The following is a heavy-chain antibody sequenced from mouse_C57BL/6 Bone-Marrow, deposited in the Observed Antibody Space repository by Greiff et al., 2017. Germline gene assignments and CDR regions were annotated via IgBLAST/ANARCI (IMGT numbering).Heavy chain of an antibody. CDR2: IWTGGGT. CDR3: ARIAKLGLDAMDY. V-gene: IGHV2-9-1*01. CDR1: GFSLTSSA. J-gene: IGHJ4*01. D-gene: IGHD4-1*01. Sequence: VMLVESGPGLVAPSQSLSITCTVSGFSLTSSAISWVRQPPGKGLAWLGVIWTGGGTNYNSALKSRLSISKDNSKSQVFLKRNSLQTDDTARYYCARIAKLGLDAMDYWGQGTSVTVSS.